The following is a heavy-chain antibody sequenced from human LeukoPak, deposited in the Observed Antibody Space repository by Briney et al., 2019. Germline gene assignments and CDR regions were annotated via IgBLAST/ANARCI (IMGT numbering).Heavy chain of an antibody. CDR2: IISSSTYI. J-gene: IGHJ4*02. CDR1: GFTFSDYN. Sequence: GGSLRLSCAASGFTFSDYNMNWVRQAPGKGLEWVSSIISSSTYIYYADSVKGRFTISRDNAKNSLYLQMDSLRAEDTAVYFCARGLDSYWYEVLDFWGQGTLVTVSS. D-gene: IGHD1-26*01. CDR3: ARGLDSYWYEVLDF. V-gene: IGHV3-21*01.